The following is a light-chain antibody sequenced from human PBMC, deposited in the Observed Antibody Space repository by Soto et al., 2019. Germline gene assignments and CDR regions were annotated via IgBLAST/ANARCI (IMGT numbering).Light chain of an antibody. CDR3: QQYSSSPLT. V-gene: IGKV3-20*01. CDR1: QSVSSTY. Sequence: IEVTQSPRSLSLSHGEGATLSCRASQSVSSTYLAWYQQKPGQAPRLLIYGASNRATGIPDRFSGSGSGTEFTLTISRLEPEDFAVYYCQQYSSSPLTFGGGAKVDI. J-gene: IGKJ4*01. CDR2: GAS.